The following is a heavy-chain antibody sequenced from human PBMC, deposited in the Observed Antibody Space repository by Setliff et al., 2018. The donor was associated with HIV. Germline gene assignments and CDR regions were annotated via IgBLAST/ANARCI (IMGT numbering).Heavy chain of an antibody. V-gene: IGHV4-4*08. CDR2: IYTSGST. J-gene: IGHJ3*01. D-gene: IGHD1-26*01. CDR1: GGSISSHY. Sequence: SETLSLTCTVSGGSISSHYWSWIRQPPGKGLEWIGHIYTSGSTNYNPSLKSRVTMSVGTSKNQFSLKLSSVTAADTAVYYCARWESAQKAFNPWGHGTMVTVSS. CDR3: ARWESAQKAFNP.